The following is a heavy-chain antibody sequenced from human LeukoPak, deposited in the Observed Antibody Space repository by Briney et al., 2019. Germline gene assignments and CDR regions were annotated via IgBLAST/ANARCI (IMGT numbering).Heavy chain of an antibody. V-gene: IGHV3-9*01. CDR1: GFTFDDYA. J-gene: IGHJ3*02. CDR2: ISWNSGSI. Sequence: SGGSLRLSCAASGFTFDDYAMHWVRQAPGKGLEWVSGISWNSGSIGYADSVKGRFTISRDNAKNSLYLQMNSLRAEDTALYYCAKYGLGSYYRSFAFDIWGQGTMVTVSS. CDR3: AKYGLGSYYRSFAFDI. D-gene: IGHD3-10*01.